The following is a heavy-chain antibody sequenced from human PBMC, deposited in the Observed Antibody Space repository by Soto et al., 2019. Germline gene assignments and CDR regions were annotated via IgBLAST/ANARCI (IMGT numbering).Heavy chain of an antibody. J-gene: IGHJ4*02. V-gene: IGHV3-9*01. CDR1: GFTFDDYA. CDR3: AKDEIRQLARDFDY. Sequence: EVQLVESGGGLVQPGRSLRLSCAASGFTFDDYAMHWVRQAPGKGLEWVSGISWNGRSMGYADSLQGRFTISRDNAKNSLYLQMNSLRAEDTALYYCAKDEIRQLARDFDYWGQGTLVTVSS. D-gene: IGHD6-13*01. CDR2: ISWNGRSM.